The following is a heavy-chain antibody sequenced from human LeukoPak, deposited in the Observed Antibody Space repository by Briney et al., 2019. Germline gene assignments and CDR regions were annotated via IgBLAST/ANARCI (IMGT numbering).Heavy chain of an antibody. V-gene: IGHV4-38-2*02. Sequence: PSETPSLTCTVSGYSISSGYYWGWIRQPPGKGLEWIGSIYHSGSTYYNPSLKSRVTISVDTSKNQFSLKLSSVTAADTAVYYCARETDTVTTWGDWFDPWGQGTLVTVSS. J-gene: IGHJ5*02. CDR3: ARETDTVTTWGDWFDP. D-gene: IGHD4-17*01. CDR1: GYSISSGYY. CDR2: IYHSGST.